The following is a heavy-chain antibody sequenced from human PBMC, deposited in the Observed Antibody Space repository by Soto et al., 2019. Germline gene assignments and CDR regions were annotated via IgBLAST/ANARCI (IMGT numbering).Heavy chain of an antibody. CDR3: PRASDASRLRPDY. V-gene: IGHV4-59*01. J-gene: IGHJ4*02. CDR2: ISYSGTP. Sequence: SETLSLTCTVSGGSISSFYWNWIRQPPGKGLEWIGFISYSGTPNYNPSLKSRVTMSVDTSKNQFSLKLSSMTAADTAVYYCPRASDASRLRPDYWGQGTLVTVSS. CDR1: GGSISSFY. D-gene: IGHD4-17*01.